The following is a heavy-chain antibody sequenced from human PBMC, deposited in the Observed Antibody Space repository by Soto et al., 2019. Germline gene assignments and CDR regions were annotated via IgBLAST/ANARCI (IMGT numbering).Heavy chain of an antibody. J-gene: IGHJ5*02. D-gene: IGHD3-3*01. Sequence: SETLSLTCAVYGGSFSGYYWSWIRQPPGKGLEWIGEINHSGSTNYNPSLKSRVTISVDTSKNQFSLKLSSVTAADTAVYYCAREYYDFGIGYYNESNNWFDPWGQGTLVTVSS. CDR3: AREYYDFGIGYYNESNNWFDP. CDR1: GGSFSGYY. V-gene: IGHV4-34*01. CDR2: INHSGST.